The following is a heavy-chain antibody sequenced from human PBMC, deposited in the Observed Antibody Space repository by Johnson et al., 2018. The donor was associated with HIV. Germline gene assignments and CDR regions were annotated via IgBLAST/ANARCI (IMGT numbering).Heavy chain of an antibody. J-gene: IGHJ3*02. V-gene: IGHV3-20*04. CDR2: INWNGGST. Sequence: VQLVESGGNLVQPGGSLRLSCVGSGFSFSDHFMDWVRQAPGKGLEWVSGINWNGGSTGYADSVKGRFTISRDNAKNSLYLQMNSLRAEDTALYYCAGRFYYDSSGYYSAAFDIWGQGTMVTVSS. CDR3: AGRFYYDSSGYYSAAFDI. CDR1: GFSFSDHF. D-gene: IGHD3-22*01.